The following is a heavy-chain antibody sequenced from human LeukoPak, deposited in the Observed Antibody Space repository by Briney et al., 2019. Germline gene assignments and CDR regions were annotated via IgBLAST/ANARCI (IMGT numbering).Heavy chain of an antibody. CDR3: ARDEGGYCSGGSCKDFDY. Sequence: GASVKVSCKASGGTFSSYAISWVRQAPGQGLEWMGRIIPILGIANYAQKFQGRVTITADKSTSTAYMELSSLRSEDTAAYYCARDEGGYCSGGSCKDFDYWGQGTLVTVSS. CDR2: IIPILGIA. J-gene: IGHJ4*02. D-gene: IGHD2-15*01. V-gene: IGHV1-69*04. CDR1: GGTFSSYA.